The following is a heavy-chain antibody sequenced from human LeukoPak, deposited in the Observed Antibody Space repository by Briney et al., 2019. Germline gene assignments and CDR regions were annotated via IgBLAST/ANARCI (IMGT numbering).Heavy chain of an antibody. V-gene: IGHV4-30-4*01. CDR1: GDSITSSNFF. Sequence: SEILSLTCTVSGDSITSSNFFWRWIRQPPGGDLEWIGYMPYNGGDSYNPSLRSRTTISLDTSKNEFSLRLTSVTAPDTAIYYCAREVNVAAGSDGFDIWGPGTMVTVSP. D-gene: IGHD5-24*01. CDR2: MPYNGGD. J-gene: IGHJ3*02. CDR3: AREVNVAAGSDGFDI.